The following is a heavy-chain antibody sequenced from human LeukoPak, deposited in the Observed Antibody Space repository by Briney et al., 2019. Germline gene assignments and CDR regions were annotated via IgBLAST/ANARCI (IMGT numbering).Heavy chain of an antibody. V-gene: IGHV3-7*01. CDR1: GFTFTNYW. J-gene: IGHJ4*02. CDR3: ARLREIPVFGVVTKSTSYFDY. Sequence: GGSLRLSCAASGFTFTNYWMSWVSQAPGKGLELVANIKQDRSEKYYVDSVKGRFTISRDNAKNSLYLQMNSLRAEDTAVYYCARLREIPVFGVVTKSTSYFDYWGQGTLVTVSS. D-gene: IGHD3-3*01. CDR2: IKQDRSEK.